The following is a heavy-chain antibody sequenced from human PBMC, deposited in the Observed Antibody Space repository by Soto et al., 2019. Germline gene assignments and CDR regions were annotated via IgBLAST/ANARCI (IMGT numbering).Heavy chain of an antibody. CDR2: IWYDGSNK. J-gene: IGHJ4*02. CDR1: GFTFSSYG. V-gene: IGHV3-33*01. D-gene: IGHD2-2*01. Sequence: PGGSLRLSCAASGFTFSSYGMHWVRQAPGKGLEWVAVIWYDGSNKYYADSVKGRFTISRDNSKNTLYLQMNSLRAEDTAVYYCARDSSRNQLPPTPDFDYWGQGTLVTVSS. CDR3: ARDSSRNQLPPTPDFDY.